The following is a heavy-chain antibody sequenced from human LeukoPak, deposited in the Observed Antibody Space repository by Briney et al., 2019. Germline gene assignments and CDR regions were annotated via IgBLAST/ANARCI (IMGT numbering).Heavy chain of an antibody. CDR2: ISSSSSYI. Sequence: AGGSLRLSCAASGFTFSSYSMNWVRQAPGKGLEGVSSISSSSSYIYYADSVKGRFTISRDNAKNSLYLQMNSLRAEDTAVYYCARDMVVTAIGFCAFDIWGQGTMVTVSS. V-gene: IGHV3-21*01. D-gene: IGHD2-21*02. CDR1: GFTFSSYS. CDR3: ARDMVVTAIGFCAFDI. J-gene: IGHJ3*02.